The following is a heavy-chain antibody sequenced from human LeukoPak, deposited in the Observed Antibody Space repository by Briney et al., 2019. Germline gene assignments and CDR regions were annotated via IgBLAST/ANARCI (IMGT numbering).Heavy chain of an antibody. CDR3: ARDEYYYDSSGYIHWFDP. V-gene: IGHV3-7*01. Sequence: GGSLRLSCAASGFTFSSYWMSWVRQAPGKGLEWVANIKQDGSEKYYVDSVKGRFTISRDNAKNSLYLQMNSLRAEDTAVYYCARDEYYYDSSGYIHWFDPWGQGTLVTVSS. D-gene: IGHD3-22*01. J-gene: IGHJ5*02. CDR2: IKQDGSEK. CDR1: GFTFSSYW.